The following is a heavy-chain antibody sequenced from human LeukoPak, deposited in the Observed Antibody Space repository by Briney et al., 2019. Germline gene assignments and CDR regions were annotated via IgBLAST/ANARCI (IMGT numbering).Heavy chain of an antibody. CDR3: ARGGGYSYGPFFDY. Sequence: SETLSLTCTVSGGSISSGDYYWSWIRQPPGKGLEWIGYIYYSGSTYYNPSLKSRVTISVDRSKNQFSLKLSSVTAADTAVYYCARGGGYSYGPFFDYWGQGTLVTVSS. V-gene: IGHV4-30-4*01. CDR2: IYYSGST. D-gene: IGHD5-18*01. CDR1: GGSISSGDYY. J-gene: IGHJ4*02.